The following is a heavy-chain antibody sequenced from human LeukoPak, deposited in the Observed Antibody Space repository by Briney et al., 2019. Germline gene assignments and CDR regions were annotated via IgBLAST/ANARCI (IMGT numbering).Heavy chain of an antibody. Sequence: GGSLRLSCAASGFTFSSYNMHWVRQAPGKGLQWIGFIRSSGTTQYAASVKGRFTISRDDSKSIAYLQMNSLKTEDTAVYYCTRDRFYVWFDPWGQGTLVTVSS. CDR2: IRSSGTT. CDR3: TRDRFYVWFDP. D-gene: IGHD3-16*01. CDR1: GFTFSSYN. V-gene: IGHV3-49*04. J-gene: IGHJ5*02.